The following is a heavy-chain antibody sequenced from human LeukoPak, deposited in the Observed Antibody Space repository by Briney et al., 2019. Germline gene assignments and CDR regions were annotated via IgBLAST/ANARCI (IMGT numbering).Heavy chain of an antibody. CDR3: ARARAPQPRIRDGSGSYGFLEFDY. CDR2: INHSGST. Sequence: SETLSLTCAVYGGSFSGYYWSWIRQPPGKGLEWIGEINHSGSTNYNPSLKSRVTISVDTSKNQFSLKLSSVTAADTAVYYCARARAPQPRIRDGSGSYGFLEFDYWGQGTLVTVSS. CDR1: GGSFSGYY. D-gene: IGHD3-10*01. J-gene: IGHJ4*02. V-gene: IGHV4-34*01.